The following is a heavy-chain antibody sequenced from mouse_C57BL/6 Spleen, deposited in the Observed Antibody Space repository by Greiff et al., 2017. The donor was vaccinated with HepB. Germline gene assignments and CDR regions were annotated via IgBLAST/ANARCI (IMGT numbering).Heavy chain of an antibody. D-gene: IGHD1-1*01. J-gene: IGHJ2*01. CDR1: GFTFSDYG. CDR2: ISSGSSTI. Sequence: EVKLVESGGGLVKPGGSLKLSCAASGFTFSDYGMHWVRQAPEKGLEWVAYISSGSSTIYYADTVKGRFTISRDNAKNTLFLQMTSLRSEDTAMYYCARGRDYYGSILDYWGQGTTLTVSS. V-gene: IGHV5-17*01. CDR3: ARGRDYYGSILDY.